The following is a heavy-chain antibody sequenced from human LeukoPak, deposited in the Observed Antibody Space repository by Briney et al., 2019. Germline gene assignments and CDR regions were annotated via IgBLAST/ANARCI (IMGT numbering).Heavy chain of an antibody. CDR1: GYTFTSYY. CDR2: INPSGGST. J-gene: IGHJ4*02. Sequence: GASVKVSCKASGYTFTSYYMHWVRQAPVQGLEWMGIINPSGGSTSYAQKFQGRVTMTRDMSTSTVYMELSSLRSEDTAVYYCARDSGSYTSLDYWGQGTLVTVSS. V-gene: IGHV1-46*01. CDR3: ARDSGSYTSLDY. D-gene: IGHD1-26*01.